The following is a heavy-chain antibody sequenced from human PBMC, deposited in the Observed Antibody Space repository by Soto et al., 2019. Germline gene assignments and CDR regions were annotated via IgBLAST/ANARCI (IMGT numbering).Heavy chain of an antibody. CDR2: IKSKTDGGTT. Sequence: SVSNAWMNWVRPAPGKGLEWVGRIKSKTDGGTTDYAAPVKGRFTISRDDSKNTLYLQMNSLKTEDTAVYYCTTSGIAMVRGVIISYWGQGTLVTVSS. CDR1: SVSNAW. J-gene: IGHJ4*02. V-gene: IGHV3-15*07. CDR3: TTSGIAMVRGVIISY. D-gene: IGHD3-10*01.